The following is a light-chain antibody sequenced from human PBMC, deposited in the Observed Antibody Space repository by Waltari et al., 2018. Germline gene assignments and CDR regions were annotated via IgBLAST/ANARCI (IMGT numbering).Light chain of an antibody. V-gene: IGKV4-1*01. CDR3: HQYYEVPWT. J-gene: IGKJ1*01. CDR2: WAS. Sequence: DIVMTQSPDSLAVSLGEGAPINCRSSQSVYTSYNKNDLAWYQHKPGQPPKLLIYWASTRESGVPDRFSGSGSGTDFTLTISSLQAEDVAVYYCHQYYEVPWTFGQGTKVEI. CDR1: QSVYTSYNKND.